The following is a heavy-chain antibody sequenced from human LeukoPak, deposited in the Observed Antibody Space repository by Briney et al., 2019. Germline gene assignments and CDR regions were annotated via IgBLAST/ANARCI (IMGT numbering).Heavy chain of an antibody. CDR3: TRPYKEQLDFDH. CDR2: INAGDGDT. Sequence: WASVKVSCKASGYTFTRYSMHWVRQAPGQRLEWMGWINAGDGDTKYSQKLEGRVTITRDTSANTVYMQLSSLRCEDTAVYYCTRPYKEQLDFDHWGQGTLVTVSS. J-gene: IGHJ4*02. CDR1: GYTFTRYS. V-gene: IGHV1-3*01. D-gene: IGHD1-1*01.